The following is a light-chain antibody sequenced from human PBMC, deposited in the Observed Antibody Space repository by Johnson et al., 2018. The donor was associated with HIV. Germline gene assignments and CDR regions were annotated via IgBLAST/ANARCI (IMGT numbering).Light chain of an antibody. CDR1: TSNIGNNY. Sequence: QSVLTQPPSVSAAPGQKVTISCSGSTSNIGNNYVSWYQQLPGTAPKLLIYENNKRPSGIPDRLSDSQSGTSATLAITGLQTGDEADYYCGTWDTSLGAQYVFGSGTKVTVL. CDR2: ENN. CDR3: GTWDTSLGAQYV. V-gene: IGLV1-51*01. J-gene: IGLJ1*01.